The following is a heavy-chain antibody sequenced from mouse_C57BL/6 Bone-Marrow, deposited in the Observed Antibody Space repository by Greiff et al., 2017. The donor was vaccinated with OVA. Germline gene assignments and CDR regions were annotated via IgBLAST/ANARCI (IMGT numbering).Heavy chain of an antibody. CDR3: ARGARAHYYGNWYFDV. CDR1: GYTFTSYW. J-gene: IGHJ1*03. V-gene: IGHV1-55*01. CDR2: IYPGSGST. D-gene: IGHD1-1*01. Sequence: QVQLQQPGAELVKPGASVKMSCKASGYTFTSYWITWVKQRPGQGLEWIGDIYPGSGSTNYNEKFKSKATLTVDTSSSTAYMQLSSLTSEDSAVYYCARGARAHYYGNWYFDVWGTGTTVTVSS.